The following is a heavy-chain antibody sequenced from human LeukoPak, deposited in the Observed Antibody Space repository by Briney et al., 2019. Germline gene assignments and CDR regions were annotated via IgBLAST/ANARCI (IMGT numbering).Heavy chain of an antibody. CDR2: IYYSGST. D-gene: IGHD5-24*01. CDR1: GGSISSYY. V-gene: IGHV4-59*01. J-gene: IGHJ4*02. CDR3: AGRWDGYRLDY. Sequence: SETLSLTCTVSGGSISSYYWSWIRQPPGKGLEWIGYIYYSGSTNYNPTLKSRVTISVDTSKNQFSLKLSSVTAADTAVYYCAGRWDGYRLDYWGQGTLVTVSS.